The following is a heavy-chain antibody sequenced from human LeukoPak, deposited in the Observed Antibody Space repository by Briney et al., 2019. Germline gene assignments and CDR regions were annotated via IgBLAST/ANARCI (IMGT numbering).Heavy chain of an antibody. CDR3: ARVGTTDLYGDYYYYYGMDV. Sequence: PSETLSLTCTVSGGSISSYYWSWIRQPPGKGLEWIGYIYYSGSTNYNPSLKSRVTISVDTSKSQFSLKLSSVTAADTAVYYCARVGTTDLYGDYYYYYGMDVWGQGTTVTVSS. D-gene: IGHD4-17*01. CDR1: GGSISSYY. CDR2: IYYSGST. V-gene: IGHV4-59*01. J-gene: IGHJ6*02.